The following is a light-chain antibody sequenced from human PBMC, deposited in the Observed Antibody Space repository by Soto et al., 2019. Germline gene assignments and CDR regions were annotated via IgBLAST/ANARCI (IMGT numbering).Light chain of an antibody. CDR3: AAFDDSLNGPV. CDR1: SSNIGSNI. V-gene: IGLV1-44*01. Sequence: QSVVTQPPSASGTPGQRVTISCSGSSSNIGSNIVNWYQHLPGTAPKLLIYNNDQRPSGVPDRFSVSKSGTSASLAISGLQSEDEADYYCAAFDDSLNGPVFGGGTKVTVL. CDR2: NND. J-gene: IGLJ2*01.